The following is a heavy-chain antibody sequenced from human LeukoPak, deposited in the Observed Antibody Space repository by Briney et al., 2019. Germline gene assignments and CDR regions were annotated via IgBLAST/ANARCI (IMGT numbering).Heavy chain of an antibody. D-gene: IGHD5-18*01. CDR1: GYTFTGYY. V-gene: IGHV1-2*06. Sequence: GASVKVSCKASGYTFTGYYMHWVRQAPGQGLEWMGRINPNSGGTNYAQQFQGRVTMTRDTSISTAYMELSRLRSDDTAVYYCARVPSLSNTAMVMGLDYWGQGTLVTVSS. CDR3: ARVPSLSNTAMVMGLDY. CDR2: INPNSGGT. J-gene: IGHJ4*02.